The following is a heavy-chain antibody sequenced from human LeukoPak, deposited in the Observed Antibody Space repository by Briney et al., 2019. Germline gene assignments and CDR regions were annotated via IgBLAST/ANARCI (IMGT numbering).Heavy chain of an antibody. D-gene: IGHD3-10*01. CDR1: GGSISSSSYY. CDR2: IYTSGST. CDR3: ARGLYGSGSHTADYYYCYMDV. J-gene: IGHJ6*03. V-gene: IGHV4-61*02. Sequence: PSETLSLTCTVSGGSISSSSYYWGWIRQPAGKGLEWIGRIYTSGSTNYNPSLKSRVTMSVDTSKNQFSLKLSSVTAADTAVYYCARGLYGSGSHTADYYYCYMDVWGKGTTVTISS.